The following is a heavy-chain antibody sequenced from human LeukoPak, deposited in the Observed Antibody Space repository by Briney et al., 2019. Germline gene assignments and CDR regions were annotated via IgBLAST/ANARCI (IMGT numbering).Heavy chain of an antibody. D-gene: IGHD1-26*01. J-gene: IGHJ4*02. CDR3: ARVRSSGSYTDY. V-gene: IGHV1-2*02. Sequence: ASVKVSCKASGYTFTSYYMHWVRQAPGQGLEWMGWINPNSGGTNYAQKFQGRVTMTRDTSISTAYMELSRLRSDDTAVYYCARVRSSGSYTDYWGQGTLVTASS. CDR2: INPNSGGT. CDR1: GYTFTSYY.